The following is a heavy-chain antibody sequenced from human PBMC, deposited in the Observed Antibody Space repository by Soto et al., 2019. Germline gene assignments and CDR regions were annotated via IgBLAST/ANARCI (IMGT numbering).Heavy chain of an antibody. J-gene: IGHJ4*02. CDR2: IYYSGST. CDR1: GGSISSSSYY. D-gene: IGHD1-1*01. CDR3: ARIVSSYNPYYFDY. Sequence: PSETLSLTCTVSGGSISSSSYYWGWIRQPPGKGLEWIGSIYYSGSTYYNPSLKSRVTISVDTSKNQFSLKLSSVTAADTAVYYCARIVSSYNPYYFDYWGQGTLVTVSS. V-gene: IGHV4-39*01.